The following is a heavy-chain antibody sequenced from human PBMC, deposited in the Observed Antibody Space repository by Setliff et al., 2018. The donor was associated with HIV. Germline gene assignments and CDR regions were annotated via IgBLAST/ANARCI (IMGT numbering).Heavy chain of an antibody. CDR1: GYLFTGYY. V-gene: IGHV1-2*02. CDR3: GRDPFWSGYDAFDI. J-gene: IGHJ3*02. Sequence: ASVKVSCKASGYLFTGYYMHWVRQAPGQGLEWMGWINVNSGGTKYAQKFQGRVTMTRDTSISTAYMELSRLRSDDTAVYYCGRDPFWSGYDAFDIWGQGTMVTVS. D-gene: IGHD3-3*01. CDR2: INVNSGGT.